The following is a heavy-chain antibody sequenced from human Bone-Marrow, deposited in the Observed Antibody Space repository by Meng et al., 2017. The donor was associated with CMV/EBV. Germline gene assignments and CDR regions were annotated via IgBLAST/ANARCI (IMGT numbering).Heavy chain of an antibody. CDR2: IYSGGSST. Sequence: GGSLRLSCAASGFTFSSYAVSWVRQAPGKGLEWVSVIYSGGSSTYYADSVKGRFTISRDNAKNTLYLQMNSLRAEDTAVYYCAKGQYYDFWSGRWLGMDVWGQGTTVTVSS. CDR3: AKGQYYDFWSGRWLGMDV. V-gene: IGHV3-23*03. D-gene: IGHD3-3*01. J-gene: IGHJ6*02. CDR1: GFTFSSYA.